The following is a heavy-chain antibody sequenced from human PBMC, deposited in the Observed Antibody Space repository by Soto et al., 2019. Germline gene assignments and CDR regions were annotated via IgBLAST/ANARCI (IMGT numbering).Heavy chain of an antibody. CDR1: GGSFSGYY. CDR2: INHSGST. Sequence: PSETLSLTCAVYGGSFSGYYWSWIRQPPGKGLEWIGEINHSGSTNYNPSIKSRVTISVDTSKNQFSLKLSSVTAADTAVYYCARGRRRQQLVYYYGMDVWGQGTTVTVSS. CDR3: ARGRRRQQLVYYYGMDV. V-gene: IGHV4-34*01. J-gene: IGHJ6*02. D-gene: IGHD6-13*01.